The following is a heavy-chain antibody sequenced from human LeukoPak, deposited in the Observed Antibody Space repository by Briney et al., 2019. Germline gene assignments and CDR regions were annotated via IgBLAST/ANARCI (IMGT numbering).Heavy chain of an antibody. CDR3: ARGRYCSSTSCLLYYYYYMDV. CDR2: MNPNSGNT. V-gene: IGHV1-8*03. J-gene: IGHJ6*03. CDR1: GYTFTSYD. D-gene: IGHD2-2*01. Sequence: ASVKVSCKASGYTFTSYDINWVRQATGQGLEWMGWMNPNSGNTGYAQKFQGRVTITRNTSINTAYMELSSLRSEDTAVYYCARGRYCSSTSCLLYYYYYMDVWGKGTTVTVSS.